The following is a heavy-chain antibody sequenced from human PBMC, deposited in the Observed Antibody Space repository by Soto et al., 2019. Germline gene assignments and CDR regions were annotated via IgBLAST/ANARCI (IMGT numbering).Heavy chain of an antibody. CDR3: ARGDEMTAVTIFEY. D-gene: IGHD4-17*01. V-gene: IGHV1-69*13. CDR2: VIPAFNTS. CDR1: GGAFGRYS. J-gene: IGHJ4*02. Sequence: ASVKVSCKASGGAFGRYSVSWVRQAPGQGLEWIGGVIPAFNTSNYSLKFQGRVAIFADLSTSTVFMELRSLRSEDTALYYCARGDEMTAVTIFEYWGQGTLVTVSS.